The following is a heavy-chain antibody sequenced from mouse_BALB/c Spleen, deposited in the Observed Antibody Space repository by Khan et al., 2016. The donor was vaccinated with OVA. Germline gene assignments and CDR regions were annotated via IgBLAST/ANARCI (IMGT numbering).Heavy chain of an antibody. CDR2: INPSHGYT. CDR3: VRDGAYHRNDGWFAY. D-gene: IGHD2-14*01. V-gene: IGHV1-4*01. J-gene: IGHJ3*01. Sequence: QVQLKQSGAELARPGASVKMSCKASGYTFTSYTIHWIKLRPGQGLEWIGFINPSHGYTNYTQTFKDKATLTADQSSTTVYMQLSSLTSDDSAVDNCVRDGAYHRNDGWFAYWGQGTLVTVSA. CDR1: GYTFTSYT.